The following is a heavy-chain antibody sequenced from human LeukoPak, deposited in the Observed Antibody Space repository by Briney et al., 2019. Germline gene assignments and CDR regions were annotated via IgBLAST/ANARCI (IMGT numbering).Heavy chain of an antibody. CDR1: GLTFSSYG. Sequence: GGSLRLSCAASGLTFSSYGMHWVRQAPGKGLEGVAFIRYDGSNKYYADSVKGRFTISRDNSKNTLYLQMNSLRAEDTAVYYCAKERGSGSYYNGVYNWFDPWGQGTLVTVSS. V-gene: IGHV3-30*02. J-gene: IGHJ5*02. D-gene: IGHD3-10*01. CDR2: IRYDGSNK. CDR3: AKERGSGSYYNGVYNWFDP.